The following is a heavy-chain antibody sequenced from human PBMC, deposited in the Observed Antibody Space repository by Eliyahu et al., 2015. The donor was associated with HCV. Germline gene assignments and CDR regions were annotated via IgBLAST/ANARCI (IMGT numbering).Heavy chain of an antibody. V-gene: IGHV3-30-3*01. CDR2: ISFDGSNK. Sequence: QVQLMESGGGVVQPGRCPETXLCXLWXXLQXLXLXRGPQAPGKGVEWVAVISFDGSNKYYAESVKGRFTISRDNYNNTLYLQMNSLRAEDTAVYYCARERCSVGSCFFSASEYFHHWGQGTLVTVSS. J-gene: IGHJ1*01. D-gene: IGHD2-15*01. CDR1: XXLQXLX. CDR3: ARERCSVGSCFFSASEYFHH.